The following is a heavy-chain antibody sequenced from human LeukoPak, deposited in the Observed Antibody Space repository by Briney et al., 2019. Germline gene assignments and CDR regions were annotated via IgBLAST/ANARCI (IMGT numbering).Heavy chain of an antibody. CDR3: ALAARYYYYTMDV. D-gene: IGHD6-6*01. CDR2: INPSGGST. Sequence: ASVNVSCKASGGTFSSYAISWVRQAPGQGLEWMGIINPSGGSTSHTQKFQGRVTLTRDTSTSTVYMELSSLRSEDTAVYYCALAARYYYYTMDVWGQGTTVTVSS. V-gene: IGHV1-46*01. J-gene: IGHJ6*02. CDR1: GGTFSSYA.